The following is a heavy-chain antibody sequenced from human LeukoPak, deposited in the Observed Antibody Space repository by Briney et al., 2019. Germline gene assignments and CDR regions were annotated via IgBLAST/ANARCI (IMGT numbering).Heavy chain of an antibody. CDR2: IYTSGST. CDR1: GGSISSSSYY. Sequence: PSETLSLTCTVSGGSISSSSYYWSWILQPAGKGLEWIGRIYTSGSTNYNPSLKSRVTISVDTSKNQFSLKLSSVTAADTAVYYCARVPYSSGAYFDYWGQGTLVTVSS. J-gene: IGHJ4*02. D-gene: IGHD6-19*01. V-gene: IGHV4-61*02. CDR3: ARVPYSSGAYFDY.